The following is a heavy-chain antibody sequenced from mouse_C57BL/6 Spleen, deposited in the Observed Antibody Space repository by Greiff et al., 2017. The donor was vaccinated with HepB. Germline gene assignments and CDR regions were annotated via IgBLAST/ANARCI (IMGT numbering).Heavy chain of an antibody. V-gene: IGHV1-26*01. CDR3: ARSVPGAY. CDR1: GYTFTDYY. Sequence: EVQLQQSGPELVKPGASVKISCKASGYTFTDYYMNWVKQSHGKSLEWIGDINPNNGGTSYNQKFKGKATLTVDKSSSTAYMELRSLTSEDSAVYYCARSVPGAYWGQGTLVTVSA. J-gene: IGHJ3*01. CDR2: INPNNGGT.